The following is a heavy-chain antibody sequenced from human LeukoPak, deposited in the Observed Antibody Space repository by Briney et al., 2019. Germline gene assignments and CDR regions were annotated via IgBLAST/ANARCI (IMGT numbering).Heavy chain of an antibody. CDR3: AKDHGTAVAGFYY. CDR1: GFSLSTYG. V-gene: IGHV3-23*01. CDR2: ITGTGGST. D-gene: IGHD6-19*01. J-gene: IGHJ4*02. Sequence: GGSLRLSCAASGFSLSTYGVSWVRQPPGKGLEWVSGITGTGGSTYYADSVKGRFTVSRDTSKNTLYLQMNSLRAEDTAIYYCAKDHGTAVAGFYYWGQGTLVTVSS.